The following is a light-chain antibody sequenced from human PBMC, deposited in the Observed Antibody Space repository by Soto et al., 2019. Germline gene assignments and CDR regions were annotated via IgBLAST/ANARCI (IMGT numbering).Light chain of an antibody. CDR2: SNN. Sequence: QSLLTQPPSAYGTPGRTVTISCSGSSSNIGSNTVNWYQQLPGTAPKLLIYSNNQRPSGVPDRFSGSKSGTSASLAISGLQSEDEADYYCAAWDDSLNGWVFGGGTKVTVL. CDR1: SSNIGSNT. CDR3: AAWDDSLNGWV. V-gene: IGLV1-44*01. J-gene: IGLJ3*02.